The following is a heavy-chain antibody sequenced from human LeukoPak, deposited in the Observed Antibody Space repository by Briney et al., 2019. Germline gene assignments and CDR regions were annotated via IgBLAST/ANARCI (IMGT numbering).Heavy chain of an antibody. CDR2: ISSSGDTI. Sequence: GGSLRLSCADSGLTISNNWTSWIRQAPGKGLEWISYISSSGDTIFYADSVKGRLTISRDNAKNSLYLQMNSLRADDTAVYYCARDPYGDYVNYQLAGDLFDYWGQGTLVTVSS. CDR3: ARDPYGDYVNYQLAGDLFDY. CDR1: GLTISNNW. D-gene: IGHD4-17*01. V-gene: IGHV3-11*04. J-gene: IGHJ4*02.